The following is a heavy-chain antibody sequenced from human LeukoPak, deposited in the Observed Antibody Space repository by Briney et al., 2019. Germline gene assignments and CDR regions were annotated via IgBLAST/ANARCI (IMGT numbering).Heavy chain of an antibody. V-gene: IGHV3-23*01. CDR2: ISESGDRT. CDR3: AKGTFYTSGWSHY. Sequence: GGSLRLSCAASGFTFSNSAMNWVRQAPGKGLEGVSTISESGDRTYYADSVKGRFTISRDNSRDTLYLQMNSLRAEDTAVYYCAKGTFYTSGWSHYWGQGTLVTVSS. D-gene: IGHD6-19*01. J-gene: IGHJ4*02. CDR1: GFTFSNSA.